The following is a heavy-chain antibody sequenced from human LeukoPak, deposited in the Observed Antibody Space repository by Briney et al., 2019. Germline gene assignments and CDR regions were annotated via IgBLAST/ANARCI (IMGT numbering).Heavy chain of an antibody. V-gene: IGHV3-48*01. CDR2: IDTSGTTI. Sequence: GGSLRLSCAASGFAFSTYMNWVRQAPGKGLEGVSYIDTSGTTIYYADSVKGRFTISRDNAKNSLYLQMNSLRAEDTAVYYCAREQYISGKSLDYWGQGKLVTVSS. D-gene: IGHD3-10*01. CDR1: GFAFSTY. CDR3: AREQYISGKSLDY. J-gene: IGHJ4*01.